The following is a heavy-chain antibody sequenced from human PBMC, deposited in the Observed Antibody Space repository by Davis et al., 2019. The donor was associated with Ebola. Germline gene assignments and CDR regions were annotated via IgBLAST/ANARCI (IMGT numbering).Heavy chain of an antibody. V-gene: IGHV5-51*01. D-gene: IGHD1-20*01. J-gene: IGHJ3*01. CDR2: IFPRDSDT. CDR3: ASLRRTITGMDDGFDV. Sequence: GESLKISCKGSGYSFADQWIGWVRQMPGKGLEWMGIIFPRDSDTRYSPSFRGQVTISADKSTRTAYLQWGRLKASDTAMYYCASLRRTITGMDDGFDVWGQGTMVTVSS. CDR1: GYSFADQW.